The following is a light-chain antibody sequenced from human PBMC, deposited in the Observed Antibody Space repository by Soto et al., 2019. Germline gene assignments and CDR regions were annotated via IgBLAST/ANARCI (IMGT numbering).Light chain of an antibody. V-gene: IGLV1-40*01. CDR1: SSNIGAGYD. J-gene: IGLJ1*01. Sequence: QSVLTQPPSVSGAPGQRVTISCTGSSSNIGAGYDIHWYQQLPGSAPKLLIYANSNRPSGVPACFFGSRFGTSASLAFTVFQAEDEADYSCQPYDSSLSGFYVFGTGTKVTVL. CDR2: ANS. CDR3: QPYDSSLSGFYV.